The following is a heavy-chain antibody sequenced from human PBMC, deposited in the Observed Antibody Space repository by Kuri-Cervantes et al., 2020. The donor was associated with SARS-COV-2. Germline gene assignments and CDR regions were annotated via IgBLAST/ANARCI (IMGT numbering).Heavy chain of an antibody. J-gene: IGHJ4*02. CDR1: GGSISSGDYY. CDR2: IYYSGST. CDR3: ARDYNYYDFWSGYLGFVD. Sequence: SETLSLTCTVSGGSISSGDYYWSWIRQPPGKGLEWIGYIYYSGSTYYNPSLKSRVTISVDTSKNQFSLKLSSVPAADTAVYYCARDYNYYDFWSGYLGFVDWGQGTLVTVSS. V-gene: IGHV4-30-4*01. D-gene: IGHD3-3*01.